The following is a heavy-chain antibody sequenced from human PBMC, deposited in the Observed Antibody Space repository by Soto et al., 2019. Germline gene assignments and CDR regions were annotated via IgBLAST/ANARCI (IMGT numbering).Heavy chain of an antibody. V-gene: IGHV3-21*01. J-gene: IGHJ3*02. CDR2: ISSSSSYI. D-gene: IGHD3-22*01. CDR1: GFTFNSYS. CDR3: AREGYDSSGFEDALDI. Sequence: GGALTLSCASSGFTFNSYSMNWVRQAPGTGLEWVSSISSSSSYIYYADSVKCRFTISRDNATNSLYLQMNSLRAEDTAVYYCAREGYDSSGFEDALDIWGQGSMVT.